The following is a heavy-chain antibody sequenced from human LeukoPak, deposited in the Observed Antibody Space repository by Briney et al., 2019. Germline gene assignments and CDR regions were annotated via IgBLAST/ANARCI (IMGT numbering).Heavy chain of an antibody. J-gene: IGHJ4*02. Sequence: GGSLRLSCAASGFIFSSYAMHWVRQAPGKGLEWVAVISSDGSNKDYVDSVKGRFTISRDNSENTLYLQMNSLRVEDTAIYYCATTQDCSSASCYRPSDSWGQGTLVTVSS. CDR2: ISSDGSNK. CDR3: ATTQDCSSASCYRPSDS. V-gene: IGHV3-30*01. CDR1: GFIFSSYA. D-gene: IGHD2-2*01.